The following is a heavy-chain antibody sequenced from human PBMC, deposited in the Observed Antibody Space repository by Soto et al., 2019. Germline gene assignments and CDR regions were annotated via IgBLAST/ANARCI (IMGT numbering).Heavy chain of an antibody. J-gene: IGHJ4*02. CDR1: GGSINSGGYC. CDR2: ISYGGST. CDR3: TRGILV. V-gene: IGHV4-31*03. D-gene: IGHD5-18*01. Sequence: QVQLQESGPGLVKPSQTLSLTCTVSGGSINSGGYCWIWIRQQPGKGLDWIGFISYGGSTSYNPSLNSRVTISVDTSKNQCAPQLTSGTAADTAVYHCTRGILVWGQGAMITPTS.